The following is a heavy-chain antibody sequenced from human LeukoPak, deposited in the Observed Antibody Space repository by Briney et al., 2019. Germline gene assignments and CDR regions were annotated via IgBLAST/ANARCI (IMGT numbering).Heavy chain of an antibody. V-gene: IGHV1-18*01. CDR1: GYTFISYG. J-gene: IGHJ3*02. CDR2: ISAYNGNT. Sequence: ASVKVSCKASGYTFISYGISWVRQAPGQGLEWMGWISAYNGNTNYAQKLQGRVTMTTDTSTSTAYMELRSLRSDDTAVYYCARFIDSSGYTDAFDIWGQGTMVTVSS. D-gene: IGHD3-22*01. CDR3: ARFIDSSGYTDAFDI.